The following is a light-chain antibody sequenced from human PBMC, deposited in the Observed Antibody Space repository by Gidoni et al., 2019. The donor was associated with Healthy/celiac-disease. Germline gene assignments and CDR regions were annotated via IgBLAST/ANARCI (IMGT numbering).Light chain of an antibody. J-gene: IGKJ3*01. CDR2: AAS. CDR1: QSISSY. V-gene: IGKV1-39*01. Sequence: DIQMTQSPSSLSASVGDRVTITCRASQSISSYLNWYQQKPGKDPKLLIYAASSLQSGVPSRFSGSGSGTDFTLTISSLQPEDFATYYCQQSYSTPLTFXPXTKVDIK. CDR3: QQSYSTPLT.